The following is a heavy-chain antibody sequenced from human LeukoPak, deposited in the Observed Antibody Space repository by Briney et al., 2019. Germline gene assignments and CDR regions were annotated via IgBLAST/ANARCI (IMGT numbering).Heavy chain of an antibody. V-gene: IGHV4-4*02. CDR2: IYHSGST. Sequence: SETLSLTCAVSGGSISSSNWWSWVRQPPGKGLEWIGEIYHSGSTNYNPSLKSRVTISVDKSKNQFSLKLSSVTAADTAVYYCARWGGLYCDGTNCAYHDGFDVWGQGTMVTVSS. D-gene: IGHD2-2*01. J-gene: IGHJ3*01. CDR3: ARWGGLYCDGTNCAYHDGFDV. CDR1: GGSISSSNW.